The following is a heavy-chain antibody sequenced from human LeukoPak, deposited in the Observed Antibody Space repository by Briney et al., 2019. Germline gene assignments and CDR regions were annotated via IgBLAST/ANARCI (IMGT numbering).Heavy chain of an antibody. CDR1: GFTFSSYG. D-gene: IGHD3-16*01. Sequence: GGSLRLSCAASGFTFSSYGMHWVRQAPGKGLEWVAVIWYDGSNKYYADSVKGRFTISRDNSKNTLYLQMNSLRAEDTAVYYCARVKGPQIRGSYCDYWGQGTLVTASS. J-gene: IGHJ4*02. CDR2: IWYDGSNK. CDR3: ARVKGPQIRGSYCDY. V-gene: IGHV3-33*01.